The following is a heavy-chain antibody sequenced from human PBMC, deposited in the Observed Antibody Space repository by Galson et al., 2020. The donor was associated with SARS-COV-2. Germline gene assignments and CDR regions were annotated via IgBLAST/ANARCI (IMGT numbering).Heavy chain of an antibody. J-gene: IGHJ4*02. Sequence: GGSLRLSCVASGFTFSSFGMTWVRQAPGKGLEWVAAISGAGGNTYYADSVKGRFTISRDNPKNTLYLQMNSLRAEDTALYYCAKVYDVTMVVAAAFGYWGQGTLLTVSS. D-gene: IGHD3-22*01. CDR3: AKVYDVTMVVAAAFGY. CDR1: GFTFSSFG. V-gene: IGHV3-23*01. CDR2: ISGAGGNT.